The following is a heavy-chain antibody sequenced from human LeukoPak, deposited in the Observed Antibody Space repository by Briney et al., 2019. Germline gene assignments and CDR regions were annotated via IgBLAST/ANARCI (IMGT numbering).Heavy chain of an antibody. CDR3: IRGTVGAPGNDY. J-gene: IGHJ4*02. D-gene: IGHD1-26*01. CDR1: GFTFSRYS. CDR2: IDTDGSFT. Sequence: AGGSLRLSCAASGFTFSRYSVNWVRQAPGKGLVWVSRIDTDGSFTSYADSVRGRFTISRDNAKNTLYLQMSSLRAEDTAVYYCIRGTVGAPGNDYWGQGTLVTVSS. V-gene: IGHV3-74*01.